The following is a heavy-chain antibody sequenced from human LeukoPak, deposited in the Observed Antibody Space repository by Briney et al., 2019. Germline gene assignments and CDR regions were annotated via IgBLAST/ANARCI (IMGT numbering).Heavy chain of an antibody. Sequence: GGSLRLSRAASGFTFSSYAMHWVRQAPGKGLEWVAVISYDGSNKYYADSVKGRFTISRDNSKNTLSLQMNSLRAEDTAVYYCARDWFRGMTVAGPLDYWGQGTQVTVSS. D-gene: IGHD6-19*01. J-gene: IGHJ4*02. CDR3: ARDWFRGMTVAGPLDY. V-gene: IGHV3-30-3*01. CDR2: ISYDGSNK. CDR1: GFTFSSYA.